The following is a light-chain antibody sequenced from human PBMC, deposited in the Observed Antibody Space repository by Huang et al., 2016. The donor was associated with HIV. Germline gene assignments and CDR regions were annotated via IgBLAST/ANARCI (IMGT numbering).Light chain of an antibody. Sequence: AIQMTQSPSSLSAFVGDRVTITCRASQGIRNDLAWYQQKPGRAHKLLIYGASTLQTGVPPRFSGGGSGTDFTLTINSLQPEDFATYYCLQDYKYPRTFGPGTKVDI. CDR1: QGIRND. CDR3: LQDYKYPRT. J-gene: IGKJ3*01. V-gene: IGKV1-6*01. CDR2: GAS.